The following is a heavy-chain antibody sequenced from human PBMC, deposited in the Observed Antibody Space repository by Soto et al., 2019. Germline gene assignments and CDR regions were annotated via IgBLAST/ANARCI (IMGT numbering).Heavy chain of an antibody. Sequence: ASVKVSCKASGYSFTSYYMHWVRQAPGQGLEWMGWISAYNGNTNYAQKLQGRVTMTTDTSTSTAYMELRSLRSDDTAVYYCARALTPTDYWGQGTLVTVSS. D-gene: IGHD3-9*01. CDR2: ISAYNGNT. CDR1: GYSFTSYY. J-gene: IGHJ4*02. CDR3: ARALTPTDY. V-gene: IGHV1-18*04.